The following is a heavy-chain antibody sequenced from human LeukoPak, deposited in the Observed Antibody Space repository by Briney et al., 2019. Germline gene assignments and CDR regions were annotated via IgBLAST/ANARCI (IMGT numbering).Heavy chain of an antibody. CDR1: GYTFTGYY. J-gene: IGHJ3*02. Sequence: ASVKVSCKASGYTFTGYYMYWVRQAPAQGLEWMGWINPNSGGTNYAQKFQGRVTITRDTSISTAYMELSRLRSDDTAVYYCARAPKNDACDIWGQGTMVTVSS. CDR3: ARAPKNDACDI. V-gene: IGHV1-2*02. CDR2: INPNSGGT.